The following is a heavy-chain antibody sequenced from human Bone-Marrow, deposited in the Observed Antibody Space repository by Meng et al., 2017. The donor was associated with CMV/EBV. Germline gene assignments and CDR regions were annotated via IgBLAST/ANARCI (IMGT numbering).Heavy chain of an antibody. CDR1: GSTFDEYA. V-gene: IGHV3-9*03. CDR3: AKDISSSYYYYGMDV. Sequence: SLKISCAASGSTFDEYAMHWVRQAPGKGLEWVSGISWNSGSMVYADSVKGRFIISRDNAKNSLYMQMNSLRAEDMALYYCAKDISSSYYYYGMDVWGQGTTVTVSS. CDR2: ISWNSGSM. J-gene: IGHJ6*02.